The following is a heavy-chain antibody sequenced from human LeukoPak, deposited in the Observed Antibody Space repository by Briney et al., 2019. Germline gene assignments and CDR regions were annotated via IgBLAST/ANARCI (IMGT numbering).Heavy chain of an antibody. J-gene: IGHJ4*02. CDR3: ARDRGSSYYMSNDY. Sequence: GGSLRLSCAASGFTFSSYGMPWVRQAPGKGLEWVAVIWYDGSNKYYADSVKGRFTISRDNSKNTLYLQMDSLRAEDTAVYYCARDRGSSYYMSNDYWGQGTLVTVSS. CDR1: GFTFSSYG. D-gene: IGHD3-22*01. V-gene: IGHV3-33*01. CDR2: IWYDGSNK.